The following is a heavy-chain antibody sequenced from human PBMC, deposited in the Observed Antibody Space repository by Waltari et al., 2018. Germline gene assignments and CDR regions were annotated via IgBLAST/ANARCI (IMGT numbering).Heavy chain of an antibody. V-gene: IGHV4-38-2*01. Sequence: QVQLQESGPGLVKPSETLSLTCAVPGYSISSGDYWGWIRQPAGKGLEWIGSIYHSGSTYYNPSLKSRVTISVDTSKNQFSLKLSSVTAADTAVNYCALEGGGAFDIWGQGTMVTVSS. CDR3: ALEGGGAFDI. D-gene: IGHD1-26*01. CDR1: GYSISSGDY. CDR2: IYHSGST. J-gene: IGHJ3*02.